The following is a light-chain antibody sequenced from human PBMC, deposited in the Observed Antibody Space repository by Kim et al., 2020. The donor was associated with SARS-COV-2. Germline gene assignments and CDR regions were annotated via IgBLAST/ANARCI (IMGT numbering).Light chain of an antibody. CDR1: SSDGAGYNN. V-gene: IGLV2-14*04. CDR2: DVT. J-gene: IGLJ3*02. Sequence: QSITISCTGTSSDGAGYNNFSWYQQHTGEAPKLMIYDVTVRHAGVSYRFSCSKSGNAASLTISGLQAEDEADYYCSSHTSTSTWVFGGGTQLTVL. CDR3: SSHTSTSTWV.